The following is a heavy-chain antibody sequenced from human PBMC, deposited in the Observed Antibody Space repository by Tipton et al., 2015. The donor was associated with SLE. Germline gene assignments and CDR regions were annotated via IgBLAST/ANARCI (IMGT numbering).Heavy chain of an antibody. CDR2: IYSGGST. CDR1: GFTFSSYA. Sequence: SLRLSCAASGFTFSSYAMSWVRQAPGKGLEWVSVIYSGGSTYYADSVKGRFTISRANSKNTRYLQMNSRIAEDTAVYYCSRGRILGRGDFDIWGKGAVVAVSS. D-gene: IGHD3-3*01. V-gene: IGHV3-66*02. CDR3: SRGRILGRGDFDI. J-gene: IGHJ3*02.